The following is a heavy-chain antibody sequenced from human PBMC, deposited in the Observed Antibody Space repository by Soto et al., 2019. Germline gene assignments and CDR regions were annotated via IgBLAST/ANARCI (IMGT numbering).Heavy chain of an antibody. CDR1: GDSISNVNYC. J-gene: IGHJ4*02. V-gene: IGHV4-30-4*01. Sequence: QVQLQESGPGLVKPSQTLSLTCTFSGDSISNVNYCWSWIRQPPDKGLEWIGHFYDGGSTYNNPSLTSRVTIAVDTSKNQFSLQLRSVSAADTAVYYCARGPSGDKVDYWGQGTLVTVSS. D-gene: IGHD7-27*01. CDR2: FYDGGST. CDR3: ARGPSGDKVDY.